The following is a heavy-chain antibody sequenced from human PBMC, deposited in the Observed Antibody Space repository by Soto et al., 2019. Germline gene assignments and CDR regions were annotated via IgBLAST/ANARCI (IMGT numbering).Heavy chain of an antibody. D-gene: IGHD4-17*01. J-gene: IGHJ4*02. Sequence: SQTLSLTCAISGDSVSRTSTAWNWIRQSPSRGLEWLGRTFYRSKWYSDYAEPVNRRITIKSDTSKNHFSLQLNTVTPEDTAVYYCARAGTTACGLVPHFDYWGQGTQVTVSS. CDR1: GDSVSRTSTA. CDR2: TFYRSKWYS. CDR3: ARAGTTACGLVPHFDY. V-gene: IGHV6-1*01.